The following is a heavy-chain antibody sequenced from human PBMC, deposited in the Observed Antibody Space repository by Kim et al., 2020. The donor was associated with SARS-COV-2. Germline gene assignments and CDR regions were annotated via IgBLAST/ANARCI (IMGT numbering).Heavy chain of an antibody. CDR1: ADSISSSNYY. J-gene: IGHJ5*02. V-gene: IGHV4-39*01. CDR3: ARRGIGAIGTGFDP. CDR2: ITYSGTT. Sequence: SETLSLTCTVSADSISSSNYYWGWIRQPPEKGLEWIASITYSGTTYYNPSLKSPATISVDTSKHPFSLKLSSVNAADTAVYYCARRGIGAIGTGFDPLGQGTLVTISS. D-gene: IGHD6-13*01.